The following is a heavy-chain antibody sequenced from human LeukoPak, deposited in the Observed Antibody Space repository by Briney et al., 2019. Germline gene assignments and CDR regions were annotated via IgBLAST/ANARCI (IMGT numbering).Heavy chain of an antibody. Sequence: GGSLRLSCAASGFIFSNYAMSWVRQAPGRGLEWVSTISSRGGSTCVADSVKGRFTISRDNSENSLYLQMNTMRAENTAVYYCVKGPRPDITVAHTVENWGQGTLVTVSS. CDR1: GFIFSNYA. CDR3: VKGPRPDITVAHTVEN. D-gene: IGHD6-19*01. CDR2: ISSRGGST. J-gene: IGHJ4*02. V-gene: IGHV3-23*01.